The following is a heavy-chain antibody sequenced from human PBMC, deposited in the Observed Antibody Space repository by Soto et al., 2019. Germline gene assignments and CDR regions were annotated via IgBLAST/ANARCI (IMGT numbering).Heavy chain of an antibody. CDR3: DGLPVDS. V-gene: IGHV3-7*01. J-gene: IGHJ4*02. CDR1: GFSFSINW. Sequence: EVQLVESGGGVVQPGGSLRLSCAASGFSFSINWMNWVRQAPGKGLEWLANINQDGRETFYVDSVKGRFTISRDNAHNLLYLQMNNLRADDTALYYCDGLPVDSWGQGTLVSVSS. CDR2: INQDGRET.